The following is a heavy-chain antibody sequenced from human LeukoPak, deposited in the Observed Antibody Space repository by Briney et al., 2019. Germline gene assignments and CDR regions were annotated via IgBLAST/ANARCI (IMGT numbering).Heavy chain of an antibody. D-gene: IGHD6-13*01. CDR1: GGSFSGYY. J-gene: IGHJ5*02. V-gene: IGHV4-34*01. CDR2: INHSGST. Sequence: SETLSLTCAVYGGSFSGYYWSWIRQPPGKGLEWIGEINHSGSTNYNPSLKSRVTISVDTSKNQFSLKLSSVTAADTAVYYCARAGRTMLAAAGTLSWFDPWGQGTLVTVSS. CDR3: ARAGRTMLAAAGTLSWFDP.